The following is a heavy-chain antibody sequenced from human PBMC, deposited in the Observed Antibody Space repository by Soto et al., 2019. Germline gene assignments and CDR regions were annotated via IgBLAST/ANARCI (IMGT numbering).Heavy chain of an antibody. V-gene: IGHV3-9*01. CDR1: GFTFDDYA. CDR3: AKSDAVDI. Sequence: EVQLVESGGGWVQPGRSLRLSCAASGFTFDDYAMHWVRQAPGKGLEWVSGISWNSGSIGYADSVKGRFTISRDNVNNSLYLQMNSLRAEDTALYYCAKSDAVDIWGQGTMVTVSS. CDR2: ISWNSGSI. J-gene: IGHJ3*02.